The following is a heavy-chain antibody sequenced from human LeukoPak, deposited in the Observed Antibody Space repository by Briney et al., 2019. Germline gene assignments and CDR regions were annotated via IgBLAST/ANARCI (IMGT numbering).Heavy chain of an antibody. CDR3: ARGQYYGSGSYYNVQTGYYYMDV. CDR1: GYTFTSYY. CDR2: INPSGGST. J-gene: IGHJ6*03. V-gene: IGHV1-46*01. D-gene: IGHD3-10*01. Sequence: ASVKVSCKASGYTFTSYYMHWVRQAPGQGLEWMGIINPSGGSTSYAQKFQGRVTMTRDTSTSTVYMELSSLRSGDTAVYYCARGQYYGSGSYYNVQTGYYYMDVWGKGTTVTVSS.